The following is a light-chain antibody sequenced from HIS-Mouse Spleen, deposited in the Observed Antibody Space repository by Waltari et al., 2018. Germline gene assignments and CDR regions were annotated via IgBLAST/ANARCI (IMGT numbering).Light chain of an antibody. CDR2: DVS. CDR3: SSYTSSSTLV. CDR1: SSDVGGYNY. V-gene: IGLV2-14*03. J-gene: IGLJ2*01. Sequence: QSALTQPASVSGSPGQSITISCTGPSSDVGGYNYVSWYQQHPGKAPKLMSYDVSNRPSGVSNRFSGSKSGNTASLTISGLQAEDEADYYCSSYTSSSTLVFGGGTKLTVL.